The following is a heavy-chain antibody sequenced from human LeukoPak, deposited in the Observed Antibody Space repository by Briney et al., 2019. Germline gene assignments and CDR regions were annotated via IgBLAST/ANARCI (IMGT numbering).Heavy chain of an antibody. Sequence: PGGSLRLSCAASGFTFSSYGMHWVRQAPGKGLEWVAFIRYDRRNQYYADSVKGRFTISRDNSKNTLYLQMNSLRAEDTAVYYCAKDYSDSSGYFRVPHVFDFWGQGTLVTVPS. J-gene: IGHJ4*02. V-gene: IGHV3-30*02. CDR2: IRYDRRNQ. CDR1: GFTFSSYG. CDR3: AKDYSDSSGYFRVPHVFDF. D-gene: IGHD3-22*01.